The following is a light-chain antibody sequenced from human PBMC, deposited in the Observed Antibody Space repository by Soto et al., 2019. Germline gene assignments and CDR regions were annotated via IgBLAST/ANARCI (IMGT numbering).Light chain of an antibody. Sequence: QSALTQPPSVSGAPGQRVTISCTGSSSNIGAGYDVHWYQQLPGTAPKLLIYGNSNRPSGVPDRFSGSKSGTSASLAITGLQAEDESDYYCQSYDSSLSGNVVFGGGTQLPS. CDR3: QSYDSSLSGNVV. CDR2: GNS. J-gene: IGLJ2*01. V-gene: IGLV1-40*01. CDR1: SSNIGAGYD.